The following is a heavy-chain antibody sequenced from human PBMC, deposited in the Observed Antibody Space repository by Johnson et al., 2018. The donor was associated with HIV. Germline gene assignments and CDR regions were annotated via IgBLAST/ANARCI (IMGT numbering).Heavy chain of an antibody. CDR3: ARGGSSGYMDDAFDI. Sequence: VQLVESGGGVVQPGGSVRLSCAASEFTVRSNYMHWVRQAPGKGLEWVSVIYTGGSTYYADSVKGRFTISRDNSKNTLYLQMNSLRAEDTAVYYCARGGSSGYMDDAFDIWGQGTIVTVSS. CDR2: IYTGGST. J-gene: IGHJ3*02. CDR1: EFTVRSNY. D-gene: IGHD1-26*01. V-gene: IGHV3-66*01.